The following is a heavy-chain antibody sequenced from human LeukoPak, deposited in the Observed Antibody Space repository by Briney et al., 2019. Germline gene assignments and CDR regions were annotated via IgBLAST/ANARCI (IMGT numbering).Heavy chain of an antibody. CDR2: FDPEDGET. CDR3: ATRDDRNVDIVATTWDAFDI. CDR1: GYTLTELS. J-gene: IGHJ3*02. D-gene: IGHD5-12*01. Sequence: ASVKVSCKVSGYTLTELSMHWVRQAPGKGLEWMGGFDPEDGETIYAQKSQGRVTMTEDTSTDTAYMELSSLRSEDTAVYYCATRDDRNVDIVATTWDAFDIWGQGTMVTVSS. V-gene: IGHV1-24*01.